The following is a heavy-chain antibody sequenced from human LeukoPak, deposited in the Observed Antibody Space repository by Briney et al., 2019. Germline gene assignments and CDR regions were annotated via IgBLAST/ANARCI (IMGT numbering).Heavy chain of an antibody. J-gene: IGHJ4*02. V-gene: IGHV1-2*04. Sequence: ASVKVSCKASGYTFTGYYMHWVRQAPGQGLEWMGWINPNSGGTNYAQKFQGWVTMTRDTSISTAYMELSRLRSDDTAVYYCARDRGYSERYFDYWGQGALVTVSS. CDR2: INPNSGGT. CDR1: GYTFTGYY. D-gene: IGHD5-12*01. CDR3: ARDRGYSERYFDY.